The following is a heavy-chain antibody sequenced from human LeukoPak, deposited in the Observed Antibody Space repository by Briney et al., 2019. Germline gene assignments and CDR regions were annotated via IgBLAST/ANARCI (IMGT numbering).Heavy chain of an antibody. J-gene: IGHJ4*02. CDR1: GGSISSGGYS. D-gene: IGHD6-13*01. V-gene: IGHV4-30-2*01. Sequence: SETLSLTCAVSGGSISSGGYSWSWIRQPPGKGLEWIGYIYHSGSTYYNPSLKSRVTMSVDTSKNQFSLKLSSVTAADTAVYYCARGHSSSWYGPFDYWGQGTLVTVSS. CDR3: ARGHSSSWYGPFDY. CDR2: IYHSGST.